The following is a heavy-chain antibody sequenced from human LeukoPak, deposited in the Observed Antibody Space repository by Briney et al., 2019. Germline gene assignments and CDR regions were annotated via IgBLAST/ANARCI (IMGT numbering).Heavy chain of an antibody. CDR2: TNSDGRRT. D-gene: IGHD4-11*01. Sequence: GGSLRLSCAASGFTLSNYWIHWVRQVPGKGLVWVSRTNSDGRRTTYADSVKGRFTISRDNAKNTLYLQMNSLRTDDTAVYYCAKTTGRADFSSDGGYYGLDVWGQGTAVTVSS. V-gene: IGHV3-74*01. CDR1: GFTLSNYW. J-gene: IGHJ6*02. CDR3: AKTTGRADFSSDGGYYGLDV.